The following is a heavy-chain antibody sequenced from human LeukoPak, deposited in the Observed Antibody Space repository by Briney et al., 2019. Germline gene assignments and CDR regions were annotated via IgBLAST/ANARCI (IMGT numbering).Heavy chain of an antibody. V-gene: IGHV3-23*01. CDR2: ISGSGGST. D-gene: IGHD2-15*01. CDR1: GFTFSNFA. CDR3: AKDGASVVNWFDP. J-gene: IGHJ5*02. Sequence: GGSLRLSCAASGFTFSNFAMSWVRQAPGKGLEWVSAISGSGGSTYYADSVKGRFTIPRDDSKNTLFLQMNSLRAEDTAVYYCAKDGASVVNWFDPWGQGTLVTVSS.